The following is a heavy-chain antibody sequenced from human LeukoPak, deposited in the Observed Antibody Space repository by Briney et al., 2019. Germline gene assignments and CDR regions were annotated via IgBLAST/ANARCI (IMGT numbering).Heavy chain of an antibody. J-gene: IGHJ4*02. Sequence: GGSLRLSCAASGFTFSSYSMNWVRQAPGKGLEWVSAISPSGGSTYYADSVKGRFTISRDNSKNTLYLQMNSLRAEDTAVYYCAKDPGGYSYLYHFDYWGQGTLVTVPS. CDR2: ISPSGGST. D-gene: IGHD5-18*01. CDR3: AKDPGGYSYLYHFDY. CDR1: GFTFSSYS. V-gene: IGHV3-23*01.